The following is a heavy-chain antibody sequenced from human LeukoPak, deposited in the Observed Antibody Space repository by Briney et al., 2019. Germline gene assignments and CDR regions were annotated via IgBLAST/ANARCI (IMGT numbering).Heavy chain of an antibody. Sequence: PGGSLRLSCAASGFTFSSYGMHWVRQAPGKGLEWVAFIRYDGSNKYYTDSVKGRFTISRDNSKNTLYLQMNSLRAEDTAVYYCARGRTVGELDEPAYFDYWGQGTLVTVSS. CDR1: GFTFSSYG. V-gene: IGHV3-30*02. D-gene: IGHD1-26*01. CDR2: IRYDGSNK. CDR3: ARGRTVGELDEPAYFDY. J-gene: IGHJ4*02.